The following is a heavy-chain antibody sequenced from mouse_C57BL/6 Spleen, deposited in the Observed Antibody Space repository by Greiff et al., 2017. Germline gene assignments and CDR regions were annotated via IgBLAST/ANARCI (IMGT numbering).Heavy chain of an antibody. CDR2: IHPNNGGT. Sequence: QVQLQQPGAELVKPGASVKLSCKASGYTFTSYWMHWVKQRHGPGLEWIGMIHPNNGGTNYNETFPTTATLTVDKSSSTAYMQLRSLSSEDAAVYYCARLGYGCRVDVWGTGTTVTVSS. CDR1: GYTFTSYW. D-gene: IGHD1-1*01. J-gene: IGHJ1*03. CDR3: ARLGYGCRVDV. V-gene: IGHV1-64*01.